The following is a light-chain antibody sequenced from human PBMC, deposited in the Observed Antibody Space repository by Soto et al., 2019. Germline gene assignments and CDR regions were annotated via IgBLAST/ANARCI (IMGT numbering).Light chain of an antibody. CDR2: GAS. CDR3: QQYRSSGT. Sequence: IVLTQSPATLSLSPWERATLSCRASQSVSSYLAWYQQKPGQAPRFLIYGASNRATGIPSRFSGSGSGTDFTLTISRLEPEDFAVYYCQQYRSSGTFGQGTKVDIK. V-gene: IGKV3-11*01. CDR1: QSVSSY. J-gene: IGKJ1*01.